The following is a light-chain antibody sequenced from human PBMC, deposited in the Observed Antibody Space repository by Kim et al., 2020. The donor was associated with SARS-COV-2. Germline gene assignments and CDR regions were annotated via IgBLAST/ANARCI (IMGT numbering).Light chain of an antibody. J-gene: IGKJ4*01. CDR1: RSVKNN. CDR3: QQYNDWPLLT. V-gene: IGKV3-15*01. CDR2: GAS. Sequence: SPGERVTLSCRASRSVKNNLAWYQQRPGQAPRLLIYGASTRATDISARFIGSGSGTEFTLTIRSLQSEYLAVYYCQQYNDWPLLTFGGGTKVDIK.